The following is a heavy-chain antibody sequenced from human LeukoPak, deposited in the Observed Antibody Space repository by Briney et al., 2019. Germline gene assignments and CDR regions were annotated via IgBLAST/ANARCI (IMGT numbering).Heavy chain of an antibody. D-gene: IGHD3-22*01. J-gene: IGHJ4*02. Sequence: GGSLRLSCEASGFTFSSYSMNWVRQAPGKGLEWVSSISSSRIYIYYTDSVKGRFTISRDNAGNSLYLQMNSLRAEDTAVYYCARETNTSDSSGYIRADVRRDDYWGQGTLVTVSS. CDR2: ISSSRIYI. CDR1: GFTFSSYS. CDR3: ARETNTSDSSGYIRADVRRDDY. V-gene: IGHV3-21*01.